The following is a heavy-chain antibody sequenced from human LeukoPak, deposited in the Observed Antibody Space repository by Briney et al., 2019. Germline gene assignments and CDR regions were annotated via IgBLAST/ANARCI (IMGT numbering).Heavy chain of an antibody. J-gene: IGHJ6*02. CDR3: ARSKGSSSHYYYYYGMDV. CDR2: IYSGGST. Sequence: GGSLRLSCAASGFTVSSYYMSWVRQAPGKGLEWVSVIYSGGSTYYADSVKGRFTISRDNSKNTLYLQMNSLRAEDTAVYYCARSKGSSSHYYYYYGMDVWGQGTTVTVSS. D-gene: IGHD6-6*01. V-gene: IGHV3-53*01. CDR1: GFTVSSYY.